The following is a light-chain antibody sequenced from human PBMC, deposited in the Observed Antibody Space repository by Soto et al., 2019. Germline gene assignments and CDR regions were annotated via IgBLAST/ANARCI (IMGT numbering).Light chain of an antibody. J-gene: IGKJ2*01. CDR1: QSISSY. V-gene: IGKV1-39*01. CDR2: SAS. CDR3: QQLKTYPYT. Sequence: DIQMTQSPSSLSASVGDRVTITCRASQSISSYLNWYQQTPGKAPKLLVYSASTLHSGVPSRFSGSGSGTDFALTISSLQPEDFATYYCQQLKTYPYTFGQGTRLDIK.